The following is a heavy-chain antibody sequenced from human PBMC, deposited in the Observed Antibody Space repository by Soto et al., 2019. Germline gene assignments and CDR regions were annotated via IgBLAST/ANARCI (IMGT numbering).Heavy chain of an antibody. V-gene: IGHV3-30-3*01. CDR1: GFTFSSYA. Sequence: LRLSCAASGFTFSSYAMHWVRQAPGKGLEWVAVISYDGSNKYYADSVKGRFTISRDNSKNTLYLQMNSLRAEDTAVYYCARGPITTTRASTRSRDYYGMDVWGQGTTVTASS. CDR2: ISYDGSNK. D-gene: IGHD1-26*01. CDR3: ARGPITTTRASTRSRDYYGMDV. J-gene: IGHJ6*02.